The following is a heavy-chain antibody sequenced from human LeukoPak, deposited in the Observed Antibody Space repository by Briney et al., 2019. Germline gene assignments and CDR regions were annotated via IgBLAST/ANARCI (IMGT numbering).Heavy chain of an antibody. J-gene: IGHJ4*02. V-gene: IGHV3-23*01. D-gene: IGHD1-26*01. CDR3: AKAYGSGSYYVTPYYFDY. Sequence: PGGSLRLSCAASGFTFSSYAMSWVRQAPGKGLEWVSAISGSGGSTYCADSVKGRFTISRDNSKNTLYLQMNSLRAEDTAVYYCAKAYGSGSYYVTPYYFDYWGQGTLVTVSS. CDR1: GFTFSSYA. CDR2: ISGSGGST.